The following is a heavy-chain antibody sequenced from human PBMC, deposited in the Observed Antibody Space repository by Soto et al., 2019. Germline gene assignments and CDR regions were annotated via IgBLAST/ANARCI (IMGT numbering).Heavy chain of an antibody. CDR1: GYPFISYG. V-gene: IGHV1-18*01. CDR3: ARDVATAAIPLPVDY. D-gene: IGHD2-2*01. J-gene: IGHJ4*02. CDR2: ISAYKGDT. Sequence: QVQLVQSGAELRKPGASVKVSCKASGYPFISYGFSWVRQSPEQGLEWLGWISAYKGDTKYEQKFQGRITMTTDTDTSTAYMELRSLKSDDTDVYYCARDVATAAIPLPVDYWGQGTLVTVSS.